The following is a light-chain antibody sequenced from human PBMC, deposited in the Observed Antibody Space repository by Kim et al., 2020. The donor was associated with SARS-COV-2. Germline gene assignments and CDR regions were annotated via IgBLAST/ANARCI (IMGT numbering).Light chain of an antibody. CDR2: WAS. J-gene: IGKJ2*01. CDR1: QSVLYSSNNKNY. V-gene: IGKV4-1*01. Sequence: DIVMTQSLDSLAVSLGERATINCKSSQSVLYSSNNKNYLAWYQQKPGQPPKLLIYWASTRESGVPDRFSGSGSGTDFTLTISSLQAEDVAVYYCQQYYSTPAFGQGTKLEI. CDR3: QQYYSTPA.